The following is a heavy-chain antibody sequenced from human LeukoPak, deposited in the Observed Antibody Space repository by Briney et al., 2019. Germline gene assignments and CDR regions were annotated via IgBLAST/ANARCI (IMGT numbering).Heavy chain of an antibody. V-gene: IGHV3-33*01. Sequence: QPGRSLRLSCAASGFTFSTYGMHWVRQAPGKGLEWVAVIWHDGSLKYYGESVRGRFTISRADSENTLYLHMNSLTVEDTAVYYCARDLGDRSTGYYFDYWGQGTLVTVSS. CDR2: IWHDGSLK. D-gene: IGHD3-16*01. CDR1: GFTFSTYG. J-gene: IGHJ4*02. CDR3: ARDLGDRSTGYYFDY.